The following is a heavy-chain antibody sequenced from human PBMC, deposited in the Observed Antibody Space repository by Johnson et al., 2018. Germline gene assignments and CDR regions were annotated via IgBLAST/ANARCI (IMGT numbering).Heavy chain of an antibody. J-gene: IGHJ1*01. V-gene: IGHV3-30*18. CDR3: AKAATTSVRDAEYFQH. Sequence: QVQLVESGGGVVQPGRSLRLSCAASGFPFNAYGMHWVRQAPGKGLEWVAVISYDGTNKYYVDSVKGRFTISRDNSKNTLYLQMNSLRAEDTAVYYCAKAATTSVRDAEYFQHWGQGALGTVSA. D-gene: IGHD4-17*01. CDR2: ISYDGTNK. CDR1: GFPFNAYG.